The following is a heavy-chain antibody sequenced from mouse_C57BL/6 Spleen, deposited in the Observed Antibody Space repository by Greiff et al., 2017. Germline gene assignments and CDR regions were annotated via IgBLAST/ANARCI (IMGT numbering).Heavy chain of an antibody. J-gene: IGHJ3*01. Sequence: VHVKQSGPELVKPGASVKIPCKASGYTFTDYNMDWVKQSHGKSLEWIGDINPNNGGTIYNQKFKGKATLTVDKSSSTAYMELRSLTSEDTAVYYCARKHYTWFAYWGQGTLVTVSA. CDR1: GYTFTDYN. CDR2: INPNNGGT. V-gene: IGHV1-18*01. CDR3: ARKHYTWFAY. D-gene: IGHD1-2*01.